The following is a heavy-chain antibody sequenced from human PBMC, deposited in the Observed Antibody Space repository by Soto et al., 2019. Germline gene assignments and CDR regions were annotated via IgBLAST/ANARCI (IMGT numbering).Heavy chain of an antibody. CDR1: GGSIGVSNYF. Sequence: SETLSLPCTASGGSIGVSNYFWGWICQSPGTRLAWLWTISSTGSTYYNPSLKSRIPMFLDTANNQFSLNLGSLIPAATGVSYCTRRRFGVRGVNTMDVWGPGITVTVSS. J-gene: IGHJ6*01. V-gene: IGHV4-39*01. CDR2: ISSTGST. CDR3: TRRRFGVRGVNTMDV. D-gene: IGHD3-10*01.